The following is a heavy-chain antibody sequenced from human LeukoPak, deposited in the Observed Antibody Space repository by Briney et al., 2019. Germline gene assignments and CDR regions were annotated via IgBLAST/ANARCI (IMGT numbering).Heavy chain of an antibody. D-gene: IGHD6-19*01. CDR3: ARDVGRSGWYTLDY. CDR2: TYYRSKWYN. CDR1: GDSVSSNNGA. V-gene: IGHV6-1*01. Sequence: SQTLSLTCAISGDSVSSNNGAWNWIRQSPSRGLEWLGRTYYRSKWYNDYAVSMKGRITINPDTSKNQFSLQLNSVTPEDTAVYYCARDVGRSGWYTLDYCGQGTLVTVSS. J-gene: IGHJ4*02.